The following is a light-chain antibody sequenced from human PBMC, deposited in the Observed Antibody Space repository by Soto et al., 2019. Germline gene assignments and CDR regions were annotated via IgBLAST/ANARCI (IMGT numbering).Light chain of an antibody. CDR2: ASS. V-gene: IGKV1-39*01. J-gene: IGKJ2*01. CDR3: QQSYITPYT. Sequence: DIQMTQAPSSLSISVGDRVTITCRASQSISSYLNWYQQKPGKAPKLQIYASSNLQSGVPSRFSGSGSGTDFTLTISSLQPEDFATYYCQQSYITPYTFGQGTKLDI. CDR1: QSISSY.